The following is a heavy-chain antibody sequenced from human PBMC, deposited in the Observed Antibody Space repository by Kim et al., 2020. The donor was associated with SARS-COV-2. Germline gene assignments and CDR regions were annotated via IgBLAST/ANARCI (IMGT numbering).Heavy chain of an antibody. CDR2: IYYTGST. V-gene: IGHV4-59*08. J-gene: IGHJ4*02. CDR3: ARRTYSGYYDTDY. CDR1: GGSITTYY. D-gene: IGHD5-12*01. Sequence: SETLSLTCTVSGGSITTYYGTWIRQPPGKGLEWIGYIYYTGSTNYNPSLKSRVTMSVDTSKNQFSLNPSSVTAADTAVYYCARRTYSGYYDTDYWGQGTLVTVSS.